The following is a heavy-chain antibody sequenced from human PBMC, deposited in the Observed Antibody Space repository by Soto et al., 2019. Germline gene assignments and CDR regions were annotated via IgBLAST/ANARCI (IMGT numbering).Heavy chain of an antibody. J-gene: IGHJ6*02. D-gene: IGHD5-18*01. CDR2: IRSKANSYAT. Sequence: GGSLRLSCAASGFTLSDYSMHWVRQAAGKGLEWVGRIRSKANSYATAYAASVKGRFTISRDDSKNTAYLQMNSLKTEDTAVYYCTSDTARVYYGMDVWGQGTTVTVSS. CDR1: GFTLSDYS. V-gene: IGHV3-73*01. CDR3: TSDTARVYYGMDV.